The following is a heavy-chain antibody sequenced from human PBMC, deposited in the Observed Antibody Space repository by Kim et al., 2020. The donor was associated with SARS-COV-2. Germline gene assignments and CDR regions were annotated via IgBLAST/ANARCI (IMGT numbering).Heavy chain of an antibody. J-gene: IGHJ4*02. Sequence: GGSLRLSCAASGFTFSSYAMSWVRQAPGKGLEWVSAISGSGGSTYYADSVKGRFTISRDNSKNTLYLQMNSLRAEDTAVYYCAKGLGLMIWFGEPLDYWGQGTLVTVSS. CDR3: AKGLGLMIWFGEPLDY. V-gene: IGHV3-23*01. CDR2: ISGSGGST. CDR1: GFTFSSYA. D-gene: IGHD3-10*01.